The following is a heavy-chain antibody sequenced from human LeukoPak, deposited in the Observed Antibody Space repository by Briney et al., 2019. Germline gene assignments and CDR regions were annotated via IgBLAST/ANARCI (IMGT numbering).Heavy chain of an antibody. Sequence: SETLSLTCTVSGASIDTTTYYWGWIRQPPGKGLEWIGSVFYRGNTYYNPSLMSRVTVSADTSKNQFSLNLTSVTAADTAVYYCASQVVFPFDPWGQRILITVSS. CDR1: GASIDTTTYY. V-gene: IGHV4-39*01. CDR3: ASQVVFPFDP. D-gene: IGHD2-15*01. CDR2: VFYRGNT. J-gene: IGHJ5*02.